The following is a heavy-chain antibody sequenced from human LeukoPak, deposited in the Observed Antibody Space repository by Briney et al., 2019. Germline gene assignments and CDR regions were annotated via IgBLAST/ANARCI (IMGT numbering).Heavy chain of an antibody. CDR2: IYSGGST. Sequence: PGGSLRLSCAASGFTVSSNYMSWVRQAPGKGLEWVSVIYSGGSTYYADSVKGRFTISRDNSKNTLYLQMNSLRAEDTAVYYCARGRFLEWFDYWGQGTLVTVSS. V-gene: IGHV3-53*01. CDR1: GFTVSSNY. CDR3: ARGRFLEWFDY. D-gene: IGHD3-3*01. J-gene: IGHJ4*02.